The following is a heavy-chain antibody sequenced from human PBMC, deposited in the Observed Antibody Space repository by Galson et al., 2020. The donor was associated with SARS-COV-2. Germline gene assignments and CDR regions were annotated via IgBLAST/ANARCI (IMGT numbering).Heavy chain of an antibody. Sequence: SVKVSCKASGGTFSSSDVNWVRQAPGQGLEWLGGIIHVFHTATYAQKFQGRVTITADEPTTTAYMELTSLRSDDTAVYFCVRGEVQTLDYWGQGTLVTVSS. V-gene: IGHV1-69*13. CDR2: IIHVFHTA. J-gene: IGHJ4*02. D-gene: IGHD1-1*01. CDR3: VRGEVQTLDY. CDR1: GGTFSSSD.